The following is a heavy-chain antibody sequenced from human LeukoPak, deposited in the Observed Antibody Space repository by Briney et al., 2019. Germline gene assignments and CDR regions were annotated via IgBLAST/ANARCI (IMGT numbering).Heavy chain of an antibody. V-gene: IGHV3-15*01. CDR2: IKSKTDGGTT. CDR1: GFTFSNAW. Sequence: PGGSLRLSCAASGFTFSNAWMSWVRQAPGKGLEWVGRIKSKTDGGTTDYAAPVKGRFTISRDDSKNTLYLQMNSLKTEDTAVYYCTRVLRIDSSGWSPYYMDVWGKGTTVTISS. J-gene: IGHJ6*03. D-gene: IGHD6-19*01. CDR3: TRVLRIDSSGWSPYYMDV.